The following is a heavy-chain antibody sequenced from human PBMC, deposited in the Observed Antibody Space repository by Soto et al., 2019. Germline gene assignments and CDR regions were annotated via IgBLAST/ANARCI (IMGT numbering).Heavy chain of an antibody. J-gene: IGHJ3*01. Sequence: SGTPSLPCTFFCASLNDDWLTLIRQSPGKGLEWIGNICYNDNTKYSPSLQSRVTITRDVSKNQFSLSLTSVTASDTAVYYCARAPSSNLVCDKWGQGTMVTVS. CDR3: ARAPSSNLVCDK. CDR2: ICYNDNT. CDR1: CASLNDDW. V-gene: IGHV4-59*01. D-gene: IGHD4-4*01.